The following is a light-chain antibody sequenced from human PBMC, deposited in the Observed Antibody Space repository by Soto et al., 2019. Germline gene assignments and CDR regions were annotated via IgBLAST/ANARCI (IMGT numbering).Light chain of an antibody. J-gene: IGLJ1*01. CDR1: NSDIGRSY. CDR2: DNN. Sequence: QSVLTQPPSVSAAPGQKVTISCSGNNSDIGRSYLSWYQQLPGTAPKLLIYDNNKRPSGTPHRFSGSKSGTSATLDITGLQTGDEANYFCGAWDRSRRAYVFGTGTKLTVL. V-gene: IGLV1-51*01. CDR3: GAWDRSRRAYV.